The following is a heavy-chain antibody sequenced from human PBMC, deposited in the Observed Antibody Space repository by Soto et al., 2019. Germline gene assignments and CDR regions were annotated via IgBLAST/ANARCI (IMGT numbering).Heavy chain of an antibody. V-gene: IGHV4-59*01. CDR3: ARVEVALRGDYNPIAD. J-gene: IGHJ4*02. CDR2: IYYSGST. CDR1: GGSISSYY. Sequence: PSETLSLTCTVSGGSISSYYWSWIRQPPGKGLEWIGYIYYSGSTNYNPSLKSRVTISVDTSKNQFSLKLSSVTAADTAVYYCARVEVALRGDYNPIADRAQGTLVXV. D-gene: IGHD4-17*01.